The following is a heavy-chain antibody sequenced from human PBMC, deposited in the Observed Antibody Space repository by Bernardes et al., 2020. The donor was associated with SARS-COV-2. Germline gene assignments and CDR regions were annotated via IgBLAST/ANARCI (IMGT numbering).Heavy chain of an antibody. CDR1: TLTFSSHE. Sequence: GSLRLSCVSSTLTFSSHEMNWVRQAPGKGLEWVSYISGSGKTIYYADSVKGRFSISRDNAKNSLFLQMNSLRAEDTAVYYCARAYGGNSEDNWGQGTLVTVSS. CDR3: ARAYGGNSEDN. J-gene: IGHJ4*02. D-gene: IGHD2-21*02. CDR2: ISGSGKTI. V-gene: IGHV3-48*03.